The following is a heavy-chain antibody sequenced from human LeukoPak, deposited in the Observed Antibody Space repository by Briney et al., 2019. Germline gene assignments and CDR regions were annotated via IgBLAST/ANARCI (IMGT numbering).Heavy chain of an antibody. CDR2: ICGSGGST. J-gene: IGHJ6*02. Sequence: GGSLRLSCAASGFTFSSYAMSWVRQAPGKGLEWVSAICGSGGSTYYADSVKGRFTISRDNSKNTLYLQMNSLRAEDTAVYYCAKGMVRGVMPKYYYGMDVWGQGTTVTVSS. CDR1: GFTFSSYA. CDR3: AKGMVRGVMPKYYYGMDV. V-gene: IGHV3-23*01. D-gene: IGHD3-10*01.